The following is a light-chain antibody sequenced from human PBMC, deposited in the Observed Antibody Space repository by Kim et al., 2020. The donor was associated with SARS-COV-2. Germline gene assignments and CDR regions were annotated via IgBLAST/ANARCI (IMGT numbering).Light chain of an antibody. Sequence: GQSAANSCTGTSSDVGGYNYVSWYQQHPGKAPKLMIHEVDKRPSGVPDRFSGSKSGNTASLTISGLQAEDEADYYCSSYGGSNNLLFGGGTRLTVL. J-gene: IGLJ2*01. V-gene: IGLV2-8*01. CDR1: SSDVGGYNY. CDR2: EVD. CDR3: SSYGGSNNLL.